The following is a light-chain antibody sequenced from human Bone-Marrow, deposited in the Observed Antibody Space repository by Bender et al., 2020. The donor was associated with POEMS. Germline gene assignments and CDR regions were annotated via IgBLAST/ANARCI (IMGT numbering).Light chain of an antibody. J-gene: IGLJ3*02. Sequence: QSVLTQPPSASGTPGQRVSISCSGSSSNIGTNPVNWYQQLPVTAPKLLIYINNQRPSGVPDRFSGSRSGTSASLAISGLQSEGEADYYCAAWEDSLNGWVFGGGTKLTVL. V-gene: IGLV1-44*01. CDR1: SSNIGTNP. CDR2: INN. CDR3: AAWEDSLNGWV.